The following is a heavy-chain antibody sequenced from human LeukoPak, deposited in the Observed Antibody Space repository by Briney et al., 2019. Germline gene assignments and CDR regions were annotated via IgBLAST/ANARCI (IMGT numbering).Heavy chain of an antibody. J-gene: IGHJ4*02. D-gene: IGHD2-21*02. CDR3: ARGGYCGDDCFFYS. Sequence: PSETLSLTCTVSGGSVNSYYLSWIRQPAGKTLEWIGRIYDGGSTNYNPSLKSRVTMSVDTSKNQISLKLKSVTAADTAVYYCARGGYCGDDCFFYSWGQGTLVTVSS. CDR1: GGSVNSYY. CDR2: IYDGGST. V-gene: IGHV4-4*07.